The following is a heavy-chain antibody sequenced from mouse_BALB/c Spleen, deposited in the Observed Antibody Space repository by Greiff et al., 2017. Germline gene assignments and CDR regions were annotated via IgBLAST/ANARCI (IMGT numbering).Heavy chain of an antibody. CDR3: ARPPISYDYDAWFAY. D-gene: IGHD2-4*01. Sequence: QVQLQQPGAELVKPGASVKLSCKASGYTFNSYWMHWVKQRPGQGLEWIGEINPSNGRTKYNEKFKSKATLTGDKSSSTAYMQLSSLTSEDSAVYYCARPPISYDYDAWFAYWGQGTLVTVSA. CDR1: GYTFNSYW. CDR2: INPSNGRT. J-gene: IGHJ3*01. V-gene: IGHV1S81*02.